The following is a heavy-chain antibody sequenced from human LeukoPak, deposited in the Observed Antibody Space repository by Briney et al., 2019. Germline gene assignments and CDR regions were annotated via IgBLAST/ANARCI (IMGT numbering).Heavy chain of an antibody. V-gene: IGHV3-30-3*01. Sequence: PGGSLRLSCAASGFTFDDYAMHWVRQAPGKGLEWVAVISYDGSNKYYADSVKGRFTISRDNSKNTLYLQMNSLRAEDTAVYYCARDKTYYDFWSGYHPGYYYYGMDVWGQGTTVTVSS. CDR1: GFTFDDYA. CDR2: ISYDGSNK. J-gene: IGHJ6*02. CDR3: ARDKTYYDFWSGYHPGYYYYGMDV. D-gene: IGHD3-3*01.